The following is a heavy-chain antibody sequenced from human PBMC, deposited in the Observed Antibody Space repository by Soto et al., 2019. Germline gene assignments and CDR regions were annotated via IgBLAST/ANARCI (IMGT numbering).Heavy chain of an antibody. CDR2: IIPIFGTA. D-gene: IGHD3-22*01. J-gene: IGHJ4*02. CDR3: ARAPGRAYYYDSSGYLGYFDY. Sequence: QVQLVQSGAAVKKPGSSVKVSCKASGGTFSSYAISWVRQAPGQGLEWMGGIIPIFGTANYAQKFQGRVTITADESTSTAYMELSSLRSEDTAVYYCARAPGRAYYYDSSGYLGYFDYWGQGTLVTVSS. V-gene: IGHV1-69*01. CDR1: GGTFSSYA.